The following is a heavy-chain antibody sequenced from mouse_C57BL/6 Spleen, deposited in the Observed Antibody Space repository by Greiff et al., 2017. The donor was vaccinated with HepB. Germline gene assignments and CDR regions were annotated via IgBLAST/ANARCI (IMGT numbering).Heavy chain of an antibody. CDR2: IHPNSGST. D-gene: IGHD3-2*02. Sequence: QVQLKQPGAELVKPGASVKLSCKASGYTFTSYWMHWVKQRPGQGLEWIGMIHPNSGSTNYNEKFKSKATLTVDKSSSTAYMQLSSLTSEDSAVYYCAREGSGYRFAYWGQGTLVTVSA. V-gene: IGHV1-64*01. CDR1: GYTFTSYW. CDR3: AREGSGYRFAY. J-gene: IGHJ3*01.